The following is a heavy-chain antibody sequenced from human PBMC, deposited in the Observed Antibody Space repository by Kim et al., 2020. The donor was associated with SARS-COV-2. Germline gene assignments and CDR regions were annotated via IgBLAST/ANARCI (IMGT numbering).Heavy chain of an antibody. D-gene: IGHD6-13*01. V-gene: IGHV4-59*11. CDR1: GGSISSHY. CDR2: IYYTGST. CDR3: AGSRGSSFYWWHDP. Sequence: SETLSLTCTVSGGSISSHYWSWIRQPPGKGLEWIGYIYYTGSTNYSPSLKGRVAMSVNTLKNHFSLRLTSVTAADTAVYYCAGSRGSSFYWWHDPWGQGTRVTVAS. J-gene: IGHJ5*02.